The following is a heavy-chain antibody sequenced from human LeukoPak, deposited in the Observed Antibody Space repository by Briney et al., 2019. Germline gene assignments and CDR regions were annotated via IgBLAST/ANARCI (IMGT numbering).Heavy chain of an antibody. J-gene: IGHJ4*02. D-gene: IGHD2-15*01. CDR1: GYTFTDYY. CDR3: ARDEAADY. V-gene: IGHV1-18*01. CDR2: ISAYNGNT. Sequence: ASVKVSCKASGYTFTDYYMHWVRQAPGQGLEWMGWISAYNGNTNYAQKLQGRVTMTTDTSTSTAYMELRSLRSDDTAVYYCARDEAADYWGQGTLVTVSS.